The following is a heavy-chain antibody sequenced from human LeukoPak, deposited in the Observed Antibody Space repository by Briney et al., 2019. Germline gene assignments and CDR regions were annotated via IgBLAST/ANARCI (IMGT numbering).Heavy chain of an antibody. CDR2: INHRGST. D-gene: IGHD1-26*01. CDR3: ASSVGSTDY. Sequence: PSETLSLTCAVYGETLSKYYWTWIRQSPGKGLEWIGEINHRGSTNLNPSLKSRVTLSVDTSKHQFSLKLTSVTAADAAVYYCASSVGSTDYWGQGTLVTVSS. J-gene: IGHJ4*02. CDR1: GETLSKYY. V-gene: IGHV4-34*01.